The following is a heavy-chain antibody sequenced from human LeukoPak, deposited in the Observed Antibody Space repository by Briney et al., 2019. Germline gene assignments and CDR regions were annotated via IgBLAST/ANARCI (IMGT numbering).Heavy chain of an antibody. J-gene: IGHJ1*01. CDR3: AREVPERFTAKYFRY. V-gene: IGHV3-21*01. CDR1: GFTFSSYS. Sequence: GGSLRPSCAASGFTFSSYSMNWVRQAPGKGLEWVSSISSSSSYIYYADTVKGRFTISRDNAKNSLYLQMNSLRAEDTAVYYCAREVPERFTAKYFRYWGQGTLVTVSS. D-gene: IGHD1-1*01. CDR2: ISSSSSYI.